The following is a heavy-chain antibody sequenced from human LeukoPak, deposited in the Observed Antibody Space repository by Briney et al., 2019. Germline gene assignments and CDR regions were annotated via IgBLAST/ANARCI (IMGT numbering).Heavy chain of an antibody. Sequence: SETLSLTCTVSGGSISSYYWSWIRQPAGKGLEWIGRIYTSGSTNYNPSLKSRVTISVDKSKNQFSLKLSSVTAADAAVYYCARDAEFYYYDSSGYRPRGVYFDYWGQGTLVTVSS. J-gene: IGHJ4*02. CDR2: IYTSGST. CDR3: ARDAEFYYYDSSGYRPRGVYFDY. CDR1: GGSISSYY. V-gene: IGHV4-4*07. D-gene: IGHD3-22*01.